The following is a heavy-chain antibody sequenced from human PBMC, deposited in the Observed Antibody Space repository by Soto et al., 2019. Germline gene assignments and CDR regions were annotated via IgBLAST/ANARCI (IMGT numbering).Heavy chain of an antibody. D-gene: IGHD2-15*01. CDR1: GFTFSDYY. CDR3: ARSEGGGTCSGGSCYHGDVDY. CDR2: ISSSGSTI. Sequence: QVQLVESGGGLVKPGGSLRLSCAASGFTFSDYYMSWIRQAPGKGLEWVSYISSSGSTIYYADSVKGRFTISRDNAKNSLDLQMNGLRAGDTAVYYCARSEGGGTCSGGSCYHGDVDYWGQGTLVTVSS. J-gene: IGHJ4*02. V-gene: IGHV3-11*01.